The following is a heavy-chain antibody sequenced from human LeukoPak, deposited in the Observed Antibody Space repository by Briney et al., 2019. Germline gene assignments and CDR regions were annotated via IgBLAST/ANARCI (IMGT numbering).Heavy chain of an antibody. Sequence: PGGSLRLSCAASGFTVSTNYTTWVRQAPGRGLEWVSVLYSGGTTYYADSVKGRLTISRDNSKNTLYLQMNSLRAEDTAVYYCAREARRGYSYGFYSYYGMDVWGQGATVTVSS. CDR2: LYSGGTT. D-gene: IGHD5-18*01. CDR3: AREARRGYSYGFYSYYGMDV. CDR1: GFTVSTNY. J-gene: IGHJ6*02. V-gene: IGHV3-66*01.